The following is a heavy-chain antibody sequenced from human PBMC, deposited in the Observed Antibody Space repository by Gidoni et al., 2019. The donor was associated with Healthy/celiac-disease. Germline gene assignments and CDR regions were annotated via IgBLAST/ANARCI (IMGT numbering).Heavy chain of an antibody. CDR3: AKGPRWLLLPFDY. D-gene: IGHD3-22*01. CDR2: ISCSGGST. V-gene: IGHV3-23*01. Sequence: EVQLLESGGGWVQPGGALRLSCAASGLTFSSFAMSWVRQAPGKGLGCVSAISCSGGSTYYSASVKGRFTISRDNSKTTLYLQMNSLRAEDTAVYYCAKGPRWLLLPFDYWGQGTLVTVSS. J-gene: IGHJ4*02. CDR1: GLTFSSFA.